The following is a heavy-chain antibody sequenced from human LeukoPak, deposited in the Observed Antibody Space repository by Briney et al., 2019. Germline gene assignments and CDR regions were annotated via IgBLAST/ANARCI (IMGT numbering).Heavy chain of an antibody. Sequence: PSQTLSLTCTVSGDSISSGRYYWSWIRQPAGKGLEWIGRIHSSGGTEYYPSLKRRVTISVDTAKNQFSLKLTSVTAADTAVYYCAREGASWGFTWGQGTLITVSS. CDR3: AREGASWGFT. J-gene: IGHJ5*02. CDR1: GDSISSGRYY. V-gene: IGHV4-61*02. CDR2: IHSSGGT. D-gene: IGHD2-2*01.